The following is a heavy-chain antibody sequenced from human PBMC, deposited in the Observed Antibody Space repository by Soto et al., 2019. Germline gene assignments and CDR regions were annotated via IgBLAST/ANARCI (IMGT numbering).Heavy chain of an antibody. V-gene: IGHV4-34*01. CDR1: GGSFSGYY. D-gene: IGHD7-27*01. Sequence: QVQLQQWGAGLLKPSETLSLTCAVYGGSFSGYYWSWIRQPPGKGLEWIGEINHSGSTNYNPSLKXRVPISVDTSKNQFSLKLSSVTAADTAVYYCARGWGALFDYWGQGALVTVSS. CDR2: INHSGST. J-gene: IGHJ4*02. CDR3: ARGWGALFDY.